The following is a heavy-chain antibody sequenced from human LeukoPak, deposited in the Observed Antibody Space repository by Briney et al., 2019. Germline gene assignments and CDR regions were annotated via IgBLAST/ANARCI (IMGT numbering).Heavy chain of an antibody. CDR3: ARDLYSSGWYGADY. Sequence: GGSLRLSCAASGFTVSSNYMSWVRQAPGKGLEWVSVIYSGGSTYYADSVKGRFTISRDNSKNTLYLQMNSLRAEDTAVYYCARDLYSSGWYGADYWGQGTLVTVSS. CDR1: GFTVSSNY. V-gene: IGHV3-66*01. J-gene: IGHJ4*02. D-gene: IGHD6-19*01. CDR2: IYSGGST.